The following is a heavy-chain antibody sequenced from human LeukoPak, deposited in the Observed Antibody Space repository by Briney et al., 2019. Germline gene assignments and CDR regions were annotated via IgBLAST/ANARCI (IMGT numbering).Heavy chain of an antibody. J-gene: IGHJ4*02. CDR2: IKSKTDGGTT. CDR3: TTDVPAARANVN. Sequence: PGGSLRLSCAASGFTFSNAWMSWVRQAPGKGLEWVGRIKSKTDGGTTDYAAPVKGRFTISRDDSKNTLYLQMNSLKTEDTAVYYCTTDVPAARANVNWGQGTLVTVSS. CDR1: GFTFSNAW. V-gene: IGHV3-15*01. D-gene: IGHD2-2*01.